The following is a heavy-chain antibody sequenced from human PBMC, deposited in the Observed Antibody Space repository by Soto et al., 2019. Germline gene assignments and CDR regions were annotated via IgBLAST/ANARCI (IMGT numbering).Heavy chain of an antibody. Sequence: ASVKVSCKASGYTFTSYAMHWVRQAPGQRLEWMGWINAGNGNTKYSQKFQGRVTITRDTSASTAYMELSSLRSEDTAVYYCATLGTREYYYYYGMDVWGQGTTVTVSS. CDR3: ATLGTREYYYYYGMDV. CDR2: INAGNGNT. CDR1: GYTFTSYA. D-gene: IGHD1-26*01. J-gene: IGHJ6*02. V-gene: IGHV1-3*01.